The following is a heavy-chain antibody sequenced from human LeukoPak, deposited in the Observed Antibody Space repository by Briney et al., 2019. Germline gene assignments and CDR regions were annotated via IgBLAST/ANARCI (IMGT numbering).Heavy chain of an antibody. CDR2: IYYSGST. J-gene: IGHJ5*02. Sequence: SETLSLTCTVSGGSISSYYWSWIRQPPGKGLEWIGYIYYSGSTNYNPSLKSRVTISVDTSKNQFSLKLSSVTAADTAVYYCARHGAYSSSWVVGQRKRSYWFDPWGQGTLVTVSS. CDR1: GGSISSYY. CDR3: ARHGAYSSSWVVGQRKRSYWFDP. D-gene: IGHD6-13*01. V-gene: IGHV4-59*08.